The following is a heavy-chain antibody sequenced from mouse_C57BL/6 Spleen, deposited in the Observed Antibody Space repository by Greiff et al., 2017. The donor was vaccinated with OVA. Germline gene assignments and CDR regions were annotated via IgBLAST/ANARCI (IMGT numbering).Heavy chain of an antibody. V-gene: IGHV1-80*01. CDR1: GYAFSSYW. CDR2: IYPGDGDT. D-gene: IGHD1-1*01. Sequence: QVQLQQSGAELVKPGASVKISCKASGYAFSSYWMNWVKQRPGKGLEWIGQIYPGDGDTNYNGKFKGKATLTADKSSSTAYMQLSSLTSEDSAVYFCASHYYGSSPYYAMDYWGQGTTLTVSS. CDR3: ASHYYGSSPYYAMDY. J-gene: IGHJ4*01.